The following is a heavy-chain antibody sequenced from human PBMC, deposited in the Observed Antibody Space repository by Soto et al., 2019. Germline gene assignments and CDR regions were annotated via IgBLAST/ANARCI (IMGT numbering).Heavy chain of an antibody. CDR2: IYYSGST. CDR1: GDCICRYY. CDR3: AKDHGGTRYCSGGSCYSDLGYYGMDV. Sequence: SQTLSLTCAVSGDCICRYYWSWIRQPPGKGLKWIGGIYYSGSTNYNPSLKSRVTISVDTSKNQFSLKLNSVTAADTAMYYCAKDHGGTRYCSGGSCYSDLGYYGMDVWGQGTTVTVSS. D-gene: IGHD2-15*01. V-gene: IGHV4-59*12. J-gene: IGHJ6*02.